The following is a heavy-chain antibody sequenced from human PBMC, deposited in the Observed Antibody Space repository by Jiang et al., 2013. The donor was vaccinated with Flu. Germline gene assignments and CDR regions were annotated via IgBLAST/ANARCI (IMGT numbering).Heavy chain of an antibody. D-gene: IGHD4/OR15-4a*01. CDR3: ARQGDYGWYFDL. CDR2: ST. V-gene: IGHV4-31*02. Sequence: STYYNPSLKSRVTISVDTSKNQFSLKLSSVTAADTAVYYCARQGDYGWYFDLWGRGTLVTVSS. J-gene: IGHJ2*01.